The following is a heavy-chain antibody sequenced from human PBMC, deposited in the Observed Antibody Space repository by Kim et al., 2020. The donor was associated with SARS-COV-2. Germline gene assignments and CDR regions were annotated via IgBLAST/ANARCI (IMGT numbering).Heavy chain of an antibody. Sequence: GGSLRLSCAASGFTFSSYSMNWVRQAPGKGLEWVSSISSSSYIYYADSVEGRFTISRDNAKNSLYLQMNSLRAEDTAVYYCARDQADSSGYSTRHYYGMDVWGQGTTVTVSS. CDR1: GFTFSSYS. CDR2: ISSSSYI. V-gene: IGHV3-21*01. D-gene: IGHD3-22*01. J-gene: IGHJ6*02. CDR3: ARDQADSSGYSTRHYYGMDV.